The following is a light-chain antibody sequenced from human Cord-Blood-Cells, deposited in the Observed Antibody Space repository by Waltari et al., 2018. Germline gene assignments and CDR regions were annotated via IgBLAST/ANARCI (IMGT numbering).Light chain of an antibody. CDR2: DVS. J-gene: IGLJ3*02. CDR1: SSDVGGSNY. CDR3: SSYTSSSTLE. Sequence: QSALTQPASVSGSPGQSLTISCTGNSSDVGGSNYVSWYQQHPGKAPKLMIYDVSNRPSGVSNRFSGSKSGNTASLTISGLQAEDEADYYCSSYTSSSTLEFGGGTKLTVL. V-gene: IGLV2-14*01.